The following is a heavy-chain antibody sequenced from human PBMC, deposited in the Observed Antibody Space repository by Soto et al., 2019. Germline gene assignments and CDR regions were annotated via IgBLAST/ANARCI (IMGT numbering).Heavy chain of an antibody. CDR2: ISYDGSNK. Sequence: GGALRVSCAASGFTFSSYGMHWVRQAPGKGLEWVAVISYDGSNKYYADSVKGRLTISRDNSKNTLYLQMNSLRGEDTAVYYCAKDNGSGCDWLRVGDASDIWGQGT. CDR3: AKDNGSGCDWLRVGDASDI. CDR1: GFTFSSYG. D-gene: IGHD5-12*01. V-gene: IGHV3-30*18. J-gene: IGHJ3*02.